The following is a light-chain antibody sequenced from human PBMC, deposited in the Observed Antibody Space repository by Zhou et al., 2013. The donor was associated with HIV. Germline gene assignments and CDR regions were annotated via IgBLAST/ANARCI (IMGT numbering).Light chain of an antibody. V-gene: IGKV1-33*01. CDR1: QGISKY. J-gene: IGKJ3*01. CDR2: GAS. CDR3: QQFDDVPFT. Sequence: DIQMTQSPSAMSASVGDRVTITCRASQGISKYLNWYQQRPGKAPKLLIHGASNLETGVPSRFSGSGSGTDFTFTISSLQPEDLGTYYCQQFDDVPFTFGPGTTVDIK.